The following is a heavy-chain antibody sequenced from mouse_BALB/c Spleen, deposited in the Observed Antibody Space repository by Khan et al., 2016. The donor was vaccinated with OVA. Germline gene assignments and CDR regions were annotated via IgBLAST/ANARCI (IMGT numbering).Heavy chain of an antibody. CDR3: TRREEDGYDPSWFAY. CDR2: INPSDSES. V-gene: IGHV1-61*01. CDR1: GYTFTSYW. J-gene: IGHJ3*01. Sequence: VQLQQSGAELVRPGASVKLSCKASGYTFTSYWMNWVRQRPGQGLEWVGKINPSDSESHYNQMFKEKATLTVDKSSGTAYMQLSSLKSEESAVYSCTRREEDGYDPSWFAYWGQGTLVTVSA. D-gene: IGHD2-2*01.